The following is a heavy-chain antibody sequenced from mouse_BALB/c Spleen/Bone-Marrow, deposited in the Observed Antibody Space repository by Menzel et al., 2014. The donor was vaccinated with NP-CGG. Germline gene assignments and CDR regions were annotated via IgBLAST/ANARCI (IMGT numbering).Heavy chain of an antibody. D-gene: IGHD1-1*01. CDR3: ARSGSSSGYFDY. Sequence: EVQGVESGGGLVQPGGSRKLSCAASGFTFSSFAMYWVRQAPEKGLEWVAYISSGSSTIYYADTVMGRFTIARDNPKNTQFLQMTSLRSEDTAMYYCARSGSSSGYFDYWGQGATLTVSS. V-gene: IGHV5-17*02. CDR2: ISSGSSTI. CDR1: GFTFSSFA. J-gene: IGHJ2*01.